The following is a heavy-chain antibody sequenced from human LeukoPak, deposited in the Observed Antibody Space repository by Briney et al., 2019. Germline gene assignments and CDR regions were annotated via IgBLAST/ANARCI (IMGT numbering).Heavy chain of an antibody. J-gene: IGHJ5*02. CDR1: GGTFSSYA. Sequence: ASVKVSCKASGGTFSSYAISWVRQAPGQGLEWMGGIIPIFGTANYAQKFQGRVTITADESTSTAYMELSSLRSEDTAVYYCARGVVPAAVLLNWFDPWGQGTLVTVSS. CDR2: IIPIFGTA. V-gene: IGHV1-69*13. CDR3: ARGVVPAAVLLNWFDP. D-gene: IGHD2-2*01.